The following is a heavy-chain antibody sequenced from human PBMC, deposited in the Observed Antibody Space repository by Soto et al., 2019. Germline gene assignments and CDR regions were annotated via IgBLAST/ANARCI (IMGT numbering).Heavy chain of an antibody. D-gene: IGHD5-18*01. J-gene: IGHJ4*02. CDR1: GFTFSSYS. CDR2: ISSSSSYI. V-gene: IGHV3-21*01. CDR3: ARGDLGYSYGTPRY. Sequence: EVPLVESGGGLVKPGGSLRLSCAASGFTFSSYSMNWVRQAPGKGLEWVSSISSSSSYIYYADSVKGRFTISRDNAKNSRYLQMNSLRAEDTAVYYCARGDLGYSYGTPRYWGQGTLVTVSS.